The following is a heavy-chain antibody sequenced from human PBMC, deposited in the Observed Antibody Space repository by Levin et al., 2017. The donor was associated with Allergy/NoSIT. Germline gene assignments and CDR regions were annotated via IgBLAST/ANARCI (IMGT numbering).Heavy chain of an antibody. V-gene: IGHV3-23*01. CDR1: GFTFSTYA. J-gene: IGHJ6*02. D-gene: IGHD3-16*01. CDR3: AKKGGTPPF. CDR2: ISDSGGST. Sequence: GESLKISCATSGFTFSTYAMSWVRQAPGKGLAWVSSISDSGGSTSYTDSVKGRFAISRDNAKNTLSLQMSSVRAEDTAVYYCAKKGGTPPFWGQGTTVTVSS.